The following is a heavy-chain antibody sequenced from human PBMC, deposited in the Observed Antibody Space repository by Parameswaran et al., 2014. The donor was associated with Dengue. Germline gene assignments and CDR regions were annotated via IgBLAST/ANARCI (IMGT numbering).Heavy chain of an antibody. CDR3: ARTMYYDNSAQVNWFDP. D-gene: IGHD3-22*01. V-gene: IGHV1-8*01. Sequence: WVRQAPGQGLEWMGWMNPNSGNTGYAQKFQGRVTMTRNTSISTAYMELSSLRSEDTAVYFCARTMYYDNSAQVNWFDPWGQGTLVTVSS. J-gene: IGHJ5*02. CDR2: MNPNSGNT.